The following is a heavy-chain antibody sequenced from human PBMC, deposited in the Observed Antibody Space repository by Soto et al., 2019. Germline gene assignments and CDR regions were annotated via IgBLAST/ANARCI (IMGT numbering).Heavy chain of an antibody. J-gene: IGHJ4*02. Sequence: SETLSLTCTVSSVSITSYYWSWIRQPPGKGLEWIGYIYFSGTTNYNPSLKSRVTMSVDKPKNQFSLNLTSVTAADTAVYYCARVISSRDEYFDYWGQGTVVTVSS. CDR2: IYFSGTT. CDR1: SVSITSYY. D-gene: IGHD2-2*01. CDR3: ARVISSRDEYFDY. V-gene: IGHV4-59*12.